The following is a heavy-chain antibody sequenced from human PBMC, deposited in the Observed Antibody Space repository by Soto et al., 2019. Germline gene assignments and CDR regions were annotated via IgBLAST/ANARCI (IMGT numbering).Heavy chain of an antibody. CDR3: ATRFYTSGVLFDY. CDR1: GGSFSGYI. J-gene: IGHJ4*02. Sequence: PSETLSLTCAVQGGSFSGYIWTWIRQPPGKGLQWIGQINHSGSTYYNPSLRSRVTISLFTSNDQFSLELDSVTAADTAVYYCATRFYTSGVLFDYWGQGTPVNAPQ. D-gene: IGHD2-2*02. V-gene: IGHV4-34*01. CDR2: INHSGST.